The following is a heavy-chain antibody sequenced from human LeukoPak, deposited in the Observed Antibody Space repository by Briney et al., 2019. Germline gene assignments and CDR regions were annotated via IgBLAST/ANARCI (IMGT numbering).Heavy chain of an antibody. V-gene: IGHV4-4*09. CDR2: IYTSGSP. Sequence: SETLSLTCTVSGGSISSYYWSWIRQPPGKGLEWIGYIYTSGSPNYNPSLKSRVTISVDTSKNQFSLKLSSVTAADTAVYYCARRTVVADDAFDIWGQGTMVTVSS. CDR1: GGSISSYY. CDR3: ARRTVVADDAFDI. J-gene: IGHJ3*02. D-gene: IGHD2-15*01.